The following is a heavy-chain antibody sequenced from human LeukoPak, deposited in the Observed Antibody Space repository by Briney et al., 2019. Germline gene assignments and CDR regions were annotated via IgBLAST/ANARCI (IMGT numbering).Heavy chain of an antibody. Sequence: ASVKVSCKASGYTFTSYYMHWVRQAPGQGREWMGIINPSGGSTSYAQKFQGRVTMSRDTSTSTVYMELSSLRSEDTAVYYCARHHYGSGSYYKWEYFDYWGQGTLVTVSS. J-gene: IGHJ4*02. CDR1: GYTFTSYY. V-gene: IGHV1-46*01. CDR2: INPSGGST. CDR3: ARHHYGSGSYYKWEYFDY. D-gene: IGHD3-10*01.